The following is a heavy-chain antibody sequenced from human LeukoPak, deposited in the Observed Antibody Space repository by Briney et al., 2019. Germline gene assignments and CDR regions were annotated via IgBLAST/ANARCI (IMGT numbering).Heavy chain of an antibody. V-gene: IGHV3-33*01. Sequence: GGSLRLSCAASGFTFSSYGMHWVRQAPGKGVGWVAVIWYDGSDKYYADSVKGRFTISRDNSKNTLYLQMNSLRAEDTAVYYCARGVVVLHWRDAFDIWGQGTMVTVSS. CDR3: ARGVVVLHWRDAFDI. D-gene: IGHD2-21*01. J-gene: IGHJ3*02. CDR1: GFTFSSYG. CDR2: IWYDGSDK.